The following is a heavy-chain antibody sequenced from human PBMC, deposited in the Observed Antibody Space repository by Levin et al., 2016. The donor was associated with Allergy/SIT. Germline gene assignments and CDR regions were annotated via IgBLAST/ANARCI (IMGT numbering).Heavy chain of an antibody. CDR1: GFTFSSYA. Sequence: GGSLRLSCAASGFTFSSYAMSWVRQAPGKGLEWVSAISGSGGSTYYADSVKGRFTISRDNSKNTLYLQMNSLRAEDTAVYYCAKGTDYGGNYPIDYWGQGTLVTVSS. CDR3: AKGTDYGGNYPIDY. V-gene: IGHV3-23*01. J-gene: IGHJ4*02. D-gene: IGHD4-23*01. CDR2: ISGSGGST.